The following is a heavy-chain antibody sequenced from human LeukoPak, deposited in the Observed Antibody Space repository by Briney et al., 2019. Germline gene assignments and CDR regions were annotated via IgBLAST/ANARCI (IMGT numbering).Heavy chain of an antibody. CDR3: AKSNGYGLIDI. V-gene: IGHV4-59*01. Sequence: SETLSLTCTVSGGSTSSYYWNWIRQPPGKGLEWIGYIHYSGSTNYNPSLKSRVTISVDTSKKRFSLRLSSVTAADAAVYYCAKSNGYGLIDIWGQGTMVTVSS. J-gene: IGHJ3*02. D-gene: IGHD3-22*01. CDR1: GGSTSSYY. CDR2: IHYSGST.